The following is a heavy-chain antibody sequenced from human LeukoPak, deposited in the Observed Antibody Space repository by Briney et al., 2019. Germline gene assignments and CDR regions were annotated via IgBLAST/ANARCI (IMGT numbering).Heavy chain of an antibody. Sequence: SVKVSCKASGGTFISYAISWVRQAPGQGLEWMGGIIPIFGTANYAQKFQGRVTITADESTSTAYMELSSLRSEDTAVYYCARSIAAAGLVGAFDIWGQGTMVTVSS. J-gene: IGHJ3*02. CDR1: GGTFISYA. D-gene: IGHD6-13*01. CDR3: ARSIAAAGLVGAFDI. V-gene: IGHV1-69*13. CDR2: IIPIFGTA.